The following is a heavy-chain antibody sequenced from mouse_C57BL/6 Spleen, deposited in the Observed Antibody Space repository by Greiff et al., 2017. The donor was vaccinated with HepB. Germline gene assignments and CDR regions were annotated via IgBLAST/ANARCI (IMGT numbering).Heavy chain of an antibody. D-gene: IGHD2-3*01. Sequence: VQLKESGAELVRPGASVKLSCTASGFNIKDYYMHWVKQRPEQGLEWIGRIDPEDGDTEYAPKFQGKATMTADTSSNTAYLQLSSLTSEDTAVYYCTTTLYDGYYAYYFDYWGQGTTLTVSS. CDR1: GFNIKDYY. CDR2: IDPEDGDT. V-gene: IGHV14-1*01. CDR3: TTTLYDGYYAYYFDY. J-gene: IGHJ2*01.